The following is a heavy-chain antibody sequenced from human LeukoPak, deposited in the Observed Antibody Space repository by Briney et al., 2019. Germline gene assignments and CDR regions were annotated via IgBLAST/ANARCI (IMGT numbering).Heavy chain of an antibody. CDR1: GGSINSIYW. V-gene: IGHV4-4*02. J-gene: IGHJ5*02. CDR3: ARNYESGYPIGP. CDR2: IQHSGNI. Sequence: SETLSLTCAVSGGSINSIYWWSWVRQPPGKGLEWIGEIQHSGNINYNLSLKSRVTISVDKSKNQFSLTVTSVTAADTAIYYCARNYESGYPIGPWGQGTLVTVSS. D-gene: IGHD3-3*01.